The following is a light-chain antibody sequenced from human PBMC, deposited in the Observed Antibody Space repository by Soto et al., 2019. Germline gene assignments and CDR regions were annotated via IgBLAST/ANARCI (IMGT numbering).Light chain of an antibody. J-gene: IGKJ3*01. CDR1: QSISDY. Sequence: DIQMTQSPSSLSASVGDRVAITCRSSQSISDYLNWYQQKPGKALKLVIYGASNLQSGVPPRFSGSGSGSDLTLTIGGLQPDDLVIYFCQQSYSLPLTFGPGTTVDV. V-gene: IGKV1-39*01. CDR3: QQSYSLPLT. CDR2: GAS.